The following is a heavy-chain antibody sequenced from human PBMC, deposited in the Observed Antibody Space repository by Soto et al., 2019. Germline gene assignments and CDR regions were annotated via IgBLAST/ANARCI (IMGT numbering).Heavy chain of an antibody. D-gene: IGHD2-15*01. V-gene: IGHV1-2*04. CDR2: INPNSGGT. CDR3: ARVICSGGSCYLDY. J-gene: IGHJ4*02. Sequence: ASVKVSCKASGYTFTGYYMHWVRQAPGQGLEWMGWINPNSGGTNYAQKFQGWVTMTRDTSISTAYMELSRLRSDDTAVYYCARVICSGGSCYLDYCGQRTLVPVSS. CDR1: GYTFTGYY.